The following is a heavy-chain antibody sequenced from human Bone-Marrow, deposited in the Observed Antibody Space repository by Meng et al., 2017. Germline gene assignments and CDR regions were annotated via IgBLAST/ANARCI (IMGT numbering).Heavy chain of an antibody. Sequence: QQWGAGRLKPAETLSLTRFVSGGYFRYYYWRWIRQPPGKGREWIGEINQIGSTNYNPSLESRATISVDTSQNNLSLKLSSVTAADSAVYYCARGPNTMAHDFDYWGQGTLVTVSS. J-gene: IGHJ4*02. V-gene: IGHV4-34*01. D-gene: IGHD5-24*01. CDR2: INQIGST. CDR3: ARGPNTMAHDFDY. CDR1: GGYFRYYY.